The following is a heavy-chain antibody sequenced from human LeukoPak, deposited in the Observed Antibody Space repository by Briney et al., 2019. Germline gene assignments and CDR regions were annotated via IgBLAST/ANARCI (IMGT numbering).Heavy chain of an antibody. Sequence: TSETLSLTCAVYGGSFSGYYWGWIRQPPGKGLEWIGEINHSGSTNYNPSLKSRVTISVDTSKNQFSLKLSSVTAADTAVYYCAREKSSAPDYWGQGTLVTVSS. V-gene: IGHV4-34*01. J-gene: IGHJ4*02. CDR1: GGSFSGYY. CDR3: AREKSSAPDY. CDR2: INHSGST. D-gene: IGHD6-19*01.